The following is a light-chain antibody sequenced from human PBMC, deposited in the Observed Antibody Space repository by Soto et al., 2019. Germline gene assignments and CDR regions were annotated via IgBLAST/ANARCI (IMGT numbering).Light chain of an antibody. CDR2: AAS. J-gene: IGKJ4*01. Sequence: DIQMTQSPSSLSASVGDRVTITCRASQAINNYLAWYQQKPGKVPTLLISAASTLQSGVPSRLSGSWSGTDFTLTISRLQPEDVATYYCQKFNAVPTCGGGTKVEI. V-gene: IGKV1-27*01. CDR1: QAINNY. CDR3: QKFNAVPT.